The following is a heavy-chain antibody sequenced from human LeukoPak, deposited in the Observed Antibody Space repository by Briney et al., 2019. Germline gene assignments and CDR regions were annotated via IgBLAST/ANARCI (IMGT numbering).Heavy chain of an antibody. CDR3: AKRDSPRGKNAFDI. Sequence: PGGSLRLSCAASGFTFSSYAMSWVRQAPGKGLEWASAISGSGGSTYYADSVKGRFTISGDNSKNTLYLQMNSLRAEDTAVYYCAKRDSPRGKNAFDIWGQGTMVTVSS. CDR1: GFTFSSYA. CDR2: ISGSGGST. J-gene: IGHJ3*02. D-gene: IGHD3-16*01. V-gene: IGHV3-23*01.